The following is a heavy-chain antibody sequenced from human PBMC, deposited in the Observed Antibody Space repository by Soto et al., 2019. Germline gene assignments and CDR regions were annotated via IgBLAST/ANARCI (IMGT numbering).Heavy chain of an antibody. CDR2: IGTSVNTV. V-gene: IGHV3-11*01. Sequence: PGGSLRLSCAASGFDFSDYYMTWIRQAPGKGLEWVSYIGTSVNTVFYADSVKGRFTISRDNAKKSLYLQMNGLRADDTAVYYCARQHHNYHDSAGYRYLIDYRGQTTLVTV. J-gene: IGHJ4*02. CDR3: ARQHHNYHDSAGYRYLIDY. CDR1: GFDFSDYY. D-gene: IGHD3-22*01.